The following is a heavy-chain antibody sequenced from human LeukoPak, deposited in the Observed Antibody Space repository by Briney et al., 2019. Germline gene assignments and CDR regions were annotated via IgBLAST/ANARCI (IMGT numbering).Heavy chain of an antibody. D-gene: IGHD6-13*01. V-gene: IGHV4-59*01. J-gene: IGHJ3*02. CDR3: AKDSSSWIDAFDI. Sequence: SETLSLTCTVSGGSIRSYYWSWIRQPAGKGLEWIGYIYYNGNTNYNPSLKSRVSISVDTSKNQFALELSSVTAADTAMYYCAKDSSSWIDAFDIWGLGTMVTVSS. CDR2: IYYNGNT. CDR1: GGSIRSYY.